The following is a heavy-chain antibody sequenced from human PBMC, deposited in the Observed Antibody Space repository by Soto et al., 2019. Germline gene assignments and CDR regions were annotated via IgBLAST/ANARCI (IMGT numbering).Heavy chain of an antibody. Sequence: SETLSLTCTVSGGSISSSSYYWGWIRQPPGKGLEWIGSIYYSGSTYYNPSLKSRVTISVDTSKNQFSLKLSSVTAADTAVYYCARRRPVVFLSLQYYYYLDVRGTGTTVTGSS. J-gene: IGHJ6*03. CDR3: ARRRPVVFLSLQYYYYLDV. CDR2: IYYSGST. V-gene: IGHV4-39*01. CDR1: GGSISSSSYY. D-gene: IGHD2-2*01.